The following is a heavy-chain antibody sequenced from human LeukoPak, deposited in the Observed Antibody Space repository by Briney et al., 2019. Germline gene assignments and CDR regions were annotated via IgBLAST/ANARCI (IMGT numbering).Heavy chain of an antibody. J-gene: IGHJ4*02. V-gene: IGHV3-23*01. CDR3: ANGRHFDY. CDR2: ISGNGGST. Sequence: GGSLRLSCTASGFTFSSYAMSWVRQAPGQGLEWVSAISGNGGSTYYADSVKGRFTISRDNSKNTLYMQLNRLRAADTAVYYCANGRHFDYWRQGTLVTVSS. CDR1: GFTFSSYA.